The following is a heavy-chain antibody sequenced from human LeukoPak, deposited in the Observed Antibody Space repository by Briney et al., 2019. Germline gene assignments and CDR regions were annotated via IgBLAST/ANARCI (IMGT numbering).Heavy chain of an antibody. CDR3: ARLRYYYDSSGPEDAFDI. Sequence: ASETLSLTCTVSGGSISSYYWSWIRQPPGKGLEWIGYIYYSGSTNYNPSLKSRVTISVDTSKNQFSLKLSSVTAADTAVYYCARLRYYYDSSGPEDAFDIWGQGTMVTVSS. D-gene: IGHD3-22*01. V-gene: IGHV4-59*08. CDR2: IYYSGST. J-gene: IGHJ3*02. CDR1: GGSISSYY.